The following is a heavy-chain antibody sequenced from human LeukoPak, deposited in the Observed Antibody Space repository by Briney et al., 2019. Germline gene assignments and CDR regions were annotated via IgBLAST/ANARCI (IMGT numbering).Heavy chain of an antibody. Sequence: PGGSLRLSCAASGFTFSSYAMHWVRQAPGKGLEWVAVISYDGSNKYYADSVKGRFTISRDNSKNTLYLQMNSLRAEDTAVYYCARAVTPASSGWSRLDYYSGMDVWGQGTTVTVSS. J-gene: IGHJ6*02. CDR1: GFTFSSYA. CDR2: ISYDGSNK. V-gene: IGHV3-30*04. D-gene: IGHD6-19*01. CDR3: ARAVTPASSGWSRLDYYSGMDV.